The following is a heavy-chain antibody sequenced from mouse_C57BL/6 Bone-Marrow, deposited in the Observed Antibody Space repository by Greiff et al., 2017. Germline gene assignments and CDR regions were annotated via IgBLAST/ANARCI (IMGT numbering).Heavy chain of an antibody. V-gene: IGHV14-4*01. CDR3: TTWGGSSLGYAMDY. CDR1: GFNIKDDY. CDR2: IDPANGDT. J-gene: IGHJ4*01. Sequence: VQLQQSGAELVRPGASVKLSCTASGFNIKDDYMHWVKQRPEQGLEWIGWIDPANGDTEYASKFQGKATITADTSSNTAYLQLSSLTSEDTAVYYCTTWGGSSLGYAMDYWGQGTSVTVSS. D-gene: IGHD1-1*01.